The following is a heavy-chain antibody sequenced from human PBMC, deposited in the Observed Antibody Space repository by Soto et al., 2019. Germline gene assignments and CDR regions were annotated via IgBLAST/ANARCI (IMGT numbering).Heavy chain of an antibody. J-gene: IGHJ4*02. CDR3: ARALSGSYFVLEY. CDR2: IYSRGHT. V-gene: IGHV4-31*03. CDR1: SGSISSGLYY. Sequence: QVQLQESGPGLVKPSQTLSLTCTVSSGSISSGLYYWTWIRQRPGKGLEWIGYIYSRGHTYYTPSSKSRVDMACDASKNQFSLRVSSVTAADTAIYYCARALSGSYFVLEYWGQGAQVTVSP. D-gene: IGHD3-10*01.